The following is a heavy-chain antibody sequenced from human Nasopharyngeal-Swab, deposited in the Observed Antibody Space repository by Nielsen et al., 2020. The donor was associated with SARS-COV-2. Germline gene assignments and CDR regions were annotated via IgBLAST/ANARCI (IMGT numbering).Heavy chain of an antibody. V-gene: IGHV1-58*01. D-gene: IGHD6-6*01. J-gene: IGHJ6*02. CDR1: GFTFTSSA. CDR2: IVVGSGNT. Sequence: AKVPCKASGFTFTSSAVQWVRQARGQRREWIGWIVVGSGNTNYAQKFQERVTITRDMSTSTAYMELSSLRSEDTAVYYCAAAKAARQGYYYYGMDVWGQGTTVTVSS. CDR3: AAAKAARQGYYYYGMDV.